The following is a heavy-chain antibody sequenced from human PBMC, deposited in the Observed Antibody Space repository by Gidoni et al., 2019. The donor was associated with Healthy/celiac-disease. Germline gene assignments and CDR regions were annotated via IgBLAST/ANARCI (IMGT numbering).Heavy chain of an antibody. V-gene: IGHV3-48*03. CDR1: GFTFSSYD. CDR2: ISSSGSTI. Sequence: EVQLVDSGGGLVQSGGSMRLSCAASGFTFSSYDMNWVRQAPGQGLEWVSYISSSGSTIYYADSVKGRFTIYRDNAKNSLYLQMNSLRAEDTAVYYCARASYKGWFDPWGQGTLVTVSS. CDR3: ARASYKGWFDP. J-gene: IGHJ5*02. D-gene: IGHD1-1*01.